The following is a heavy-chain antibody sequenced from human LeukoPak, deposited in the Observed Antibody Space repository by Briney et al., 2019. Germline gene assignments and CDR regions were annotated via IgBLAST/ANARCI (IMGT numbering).Heavy chain of an antibody. CDR1: GGTFSSYA. Sequence: SVKVSCKASGGTFSSYAISWVRQAPGQGLGCMGGIIPIFGTANYAQKFQGRVTITTHEPTTTAYMQLSSLRSEEKAVYYCARDHSSGRSYYYYYYMDVWGTGATVTVSS. J-gene: IGHJ6*03. CDR2: IIPIFGTA. D-gene: IGHD6-19*01. V-gene: IGHV1-69*05. CDR3: ARDHSSGRSYYYYYYMDV.